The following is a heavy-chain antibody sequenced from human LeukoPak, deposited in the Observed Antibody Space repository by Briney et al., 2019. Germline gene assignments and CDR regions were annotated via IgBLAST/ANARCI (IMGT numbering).Heavy chain of an antibody. CDR1: GFTVSNNY. Sequence: GGSLRLSCAASGFTVSNNYMNWVRQAPGKGLEWVSVIYSGGNTYYADSVKGRFTISRDNSKNTLYLQMNSLRAEDTAMYYCATELAAAGSLDYWGQGTLVTVSS. D-gene: IGHD6-13*01. J-gene: IGHJ4*02. CDR3: ATELAAAGSLDY. CDR2: IYSGGNT. V-gene: IGHV3-53*01.